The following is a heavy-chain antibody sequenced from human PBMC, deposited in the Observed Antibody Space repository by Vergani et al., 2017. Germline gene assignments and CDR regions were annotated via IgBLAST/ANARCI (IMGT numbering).Heavy chain of an antibody. D-gene: IGHD6-13*01. CDR3: ASWVTQQLVPEGWFDP. Sequence: QVQLVQSGAEVKKPGSSVKVSCKASGGTFSSYAISWVRQAPGQGLEWMGGIIPIFGTANYAQKFQGRVTITAVESTSTAYMELRSLRSEDTAVYYCASWVTQQLVPEGWFDPWGQGTLVTVSS. CDR1: GGTFSSYA. V-gene: IGHV1-69*01. CDR2: IIPIFGTA. J-gene: IGHJ5*02.